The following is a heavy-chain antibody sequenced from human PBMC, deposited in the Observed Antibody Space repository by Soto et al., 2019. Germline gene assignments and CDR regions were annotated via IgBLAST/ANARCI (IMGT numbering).Heavy chain of an antibody. CDR1: GYTFTIYG. D-gene: IGHD3-10*01. Sequence: QVHLVQSGAEVKKPGASVKVSCKASGYTFTIYGISWVRQAPGQVLEWMGWIRAYNGNTYYAQKRQGRGTMTKDSSTCSAYVELRRMRSDDTAVYYLSREPPVMVRGVIIQCRVMDVWGQGPTLTVS. J-gene: IGHJ6*02. CDR2: IRAYNGNT. CDR3: SREPPVMVRGVIIQCRVMDV. V-gene: IGHV1-18*01.